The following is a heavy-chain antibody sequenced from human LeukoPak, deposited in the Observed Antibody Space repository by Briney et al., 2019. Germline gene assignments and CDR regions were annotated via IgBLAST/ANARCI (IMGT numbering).Heavy chain of an antibody. J-gene: IGHJ4*02. D-gene: IGHD6-19*01. Sequence: GGSLRLSCAASVFTFNNYAMSWVRQAPGKGLEWVSRIRGSDGNTYYADSVKGRFTISRNNSKNTLYLQMNSLRVADTAVYYCAKDRRITMAGTVDYFDYWGQGTLVTASS. CDR2: IRGSDGNT. CDR3: AKDRRITMAGTVDYFDY. V-gene: IGHV3-23*01. CDR1: VFTFNNYA.